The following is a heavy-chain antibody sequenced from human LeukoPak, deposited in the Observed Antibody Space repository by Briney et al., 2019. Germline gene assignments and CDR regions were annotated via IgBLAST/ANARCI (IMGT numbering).Heavy chain of an antibody. D-gene: IGHD3-10*01. V-gene: IGHV3-53*01. CDR3: ARELVGIAFDY. Sequence: GGSLRLSCAASGFTVSSNYMSWVRQAPGKGLEWVSVIYSGGSTYYADSVKGRFTISRDNSKNTLYLQMNSLRAEDTAVYYCARELVGIAFDYWGQGTLVTVSS. J-gene: IGHJ4*02. CDR2: IYSGGST. CDR1: GFTVSSNY.